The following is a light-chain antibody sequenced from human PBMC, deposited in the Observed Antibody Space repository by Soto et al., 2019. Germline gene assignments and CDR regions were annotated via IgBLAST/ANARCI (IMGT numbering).Light chain of an antibody. J-gene: IGLJ2*01. CDR1: SSDVGGYNY. V-gene: IGLV2-14*01. CDR3: SSYTSSSTL. Sequence: QSVLTQPASVSGSPGQSITISCTGTSSDVGGYNYVSWYQQHPGKAPKLMMYDVSNRPSGVSNRFSGSKSGNTASLTISGLQAEDEADSYCSSYTSSSTLFGGGTKVTVL. CDR2: DVS.